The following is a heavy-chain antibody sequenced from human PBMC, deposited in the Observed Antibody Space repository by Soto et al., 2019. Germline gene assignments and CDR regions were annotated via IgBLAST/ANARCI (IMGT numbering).Heavy chain of an antibody. J-gene: IGHJ5*02. Sequence: QVQLVESGGGVVQPGRSLKLSCAASGFSFSNHGMHWVRQAPGKGREWVAVISYDGSEKRYPDSVRGRFTISRDNSRNSLYLQMNSLRTEDTAMYYCARDASFASGSYYWSDPWGQGTLVTVSS. D-gene: IGHD3-10*01. CDR1: GFSFSNHG. CDR3: ARDASFASGSYYWSDP. CDR2: ISYDGSEK. V-gene: IGHV3-30*03.